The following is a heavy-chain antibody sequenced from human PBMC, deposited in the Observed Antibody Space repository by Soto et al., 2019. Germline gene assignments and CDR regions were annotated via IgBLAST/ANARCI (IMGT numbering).Heavy chain of an antibody. CDR3: ARRLIDTWNQGHAFDF. J-gene: IGHJ3*01. CDR1: GGSVSSGNYF. CDR2: IYYNGDT. V-gene: IGHV4-39*01. D-gene: IGHD1-20*01. Sequence: QLQLQESGPGLVKPAETLSLKCAVSGGSVSSGNYFWGWIRQPPGKGLEWFGNIYYNGDTYYSPSLKSRVTMSVDTAQNQFSLRLTSVTAADTAVYYCARRLIDTWNQGHAFDFWGQGTLVTVSS.